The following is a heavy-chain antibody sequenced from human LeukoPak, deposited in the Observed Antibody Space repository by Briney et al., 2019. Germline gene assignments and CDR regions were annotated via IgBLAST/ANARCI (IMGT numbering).Heavy chain of an antibody. J-gene: IGHJ4*02. CDR2: IIPIFGTA. CDR1: GGTFSSYA. Sequence: EASVKVSCKASGGTFSSYAISWVRQAPGQGLEWMGGIIPIFGTANYAQKFQGRVTITADESTSTAYMELSSLRSEDTAVYYCARVDCSGGSCYPDYWGQGTLVTVSS. D-gene: IGHD2-15*01. V-gene: IGHV1-69*01. CDR3: ARVDCSGGSCYPDY.